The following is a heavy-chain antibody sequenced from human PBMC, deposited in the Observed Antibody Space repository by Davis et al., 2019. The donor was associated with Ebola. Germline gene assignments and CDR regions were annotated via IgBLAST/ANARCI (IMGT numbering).Heavy chain of an antibody. CDR3: ARILTRFGELLDWFDP. CDR1: GYSFTSFW. J-gene: IGHJ5*02. V-gene: IGHV5-51*01. D-gene: IGHD3-10*02. Sequence: GESLKLSCKASGYSFTSFWIGWVRQPRGQGLEWMGAILPGDSDTRYSPSFQGQVTISADKSISTAYLQWSSLKASDTAMYYCARILTRFGELLDWFDPWGQGTLVTVSS. CDR2: ILPGDSDT.